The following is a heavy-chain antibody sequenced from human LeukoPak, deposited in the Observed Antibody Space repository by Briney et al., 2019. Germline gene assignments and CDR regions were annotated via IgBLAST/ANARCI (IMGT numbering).Heavy chain of an antibody. Sequence: PGGSLRLSCAASGFSLSNHWVTSVRQAPGKGPEWVAHINVDGSEKDFLDSVRGRFTISRDNSKNSVYLQMNTLRVEDTAVYHCARGHYGLDVWGQGTRVTVSS. CDR3: ARGHYGLDV. V-gene: IGHV3-7*01. CDR2: INVDGSEK. J-gene: IGHJ6*02. CDR1: GFSLSNHW.